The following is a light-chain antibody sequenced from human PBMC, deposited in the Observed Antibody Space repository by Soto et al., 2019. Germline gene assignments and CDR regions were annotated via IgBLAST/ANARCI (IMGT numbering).Light chain of an antibody. CDR2: EVS. J-gene: IGLJ2*01. CDR1: SSDVGGSDY. CDR3: SSFTGTILV. V-gene: IGLV2-14*01. Sequence: QSVLTQPASVSGSPGQSITISCTGTSSDVGGSDYVSWYQHHPGKAPKLMIYEVSNRPSGVSNCFSGSKSGNTASLTISGLQAEDEADYYCSSFTGTILVFGGGTKLTVL.